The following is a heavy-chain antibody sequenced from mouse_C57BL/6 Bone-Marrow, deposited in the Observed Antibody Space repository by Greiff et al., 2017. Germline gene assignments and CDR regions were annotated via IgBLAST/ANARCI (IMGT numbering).Heavy chain of an antibody. CDR1: GYTFTSYG. D-gene: IGHD1-1*01. Sequence: VQLQQSGAELARPGASVKLSCKASGYTFTSYGISWVKQRTGQGLEWIGEIYPRSGNTYYNEKFKGKATLTADKSSSTTYMELRSLTSEDSAVYFWSRDGDYVYYGGQGTTLTVSS. CDR3: SRDGDYVYY. V-gene: IGHV1-81*01. CDR2: IYPRSGNT. J-gene: IGHJ2*01.